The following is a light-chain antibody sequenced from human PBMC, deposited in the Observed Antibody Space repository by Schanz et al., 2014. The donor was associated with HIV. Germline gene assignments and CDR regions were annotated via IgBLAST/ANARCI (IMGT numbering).Light chain of an antibody. CDR1: QSVSSN. CDR2: DTS. V-gene: IGKV3-11*01. J-gene: IGKJ4*01. CDR3: QQRYSWPLT. Sequence: EIVMTQSPATLSVSPGERATLSCRASQSVSSNLAWYQQKPGQAPRLLIYDTSNRATGIPARFSGSGSGTDFTLTISSLEPEDFAVYYCQQRYSWPLTFGGGTKLELK.